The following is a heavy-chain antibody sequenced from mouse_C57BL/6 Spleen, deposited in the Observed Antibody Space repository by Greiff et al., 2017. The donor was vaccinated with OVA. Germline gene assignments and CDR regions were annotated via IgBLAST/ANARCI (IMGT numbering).Heavy chain of an antibody. V-gene: IGHV1-78*01. CDR2: IYPSDGST. D-gene: IGHD2-1*01. CDR3: ARGGYDNSYAMDY. CDR1: GYTFTDHT. Sequence: VQLQQSDAELVKPGASVKISCKASGYTFTDHTIHWMKQRPEQVLDWIGYIYPSDGSTKYNEKFKGKATLTVDKSSSTAYMQLNSLTSEDSAVYFCARGGYDNSYAMDYWGQGTPVTVSA. J-gene: IGHJ4*01.